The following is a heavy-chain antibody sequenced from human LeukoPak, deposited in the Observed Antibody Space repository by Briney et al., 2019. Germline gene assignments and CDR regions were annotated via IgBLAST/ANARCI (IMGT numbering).Heavy chain of an antibody. CDR2: IIPIFGTA. V-gene: IGHV1-69*05. J-gene: IGHJ6*03. Sequence: SVKVSCKASGGTFSSYASSWVRQAPGQGLEGMGGIIPIFGTANYAQKFRGRVTITTDEATSTAYLELRSLRSEDTAVYYCASGGLVMPYSYYYYMDVWGKGTTVTVSS. CDR3: ASGGLVMPYSYYYYMDV. D-gene: IGHD3/OR15-3a*01. CDR1: GGTFSSYA.